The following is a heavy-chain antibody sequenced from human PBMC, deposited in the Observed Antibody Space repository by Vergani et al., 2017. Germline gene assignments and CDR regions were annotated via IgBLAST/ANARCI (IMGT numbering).Heavy chain of an antibody. D-gene: IGHD3-10*01. CDR2: VSFRGDT. J-gene: IGHJ4*02. V-gene: IGHV4-59*02. CDR1: GASVNSYY. CDR3: ARSRIYYGAGSPDY. Sequence: QLHLQESGPGLVKPSETLSLTCTVSGASVNSYYWSWIRQPPGKGLEWMVYVSFRGDTLYDPSVKGRMTISLNTSSNQFSLYLTSVTAADTAVYYCARSRIYYGAGSPDYWGQGTLVTVSS.